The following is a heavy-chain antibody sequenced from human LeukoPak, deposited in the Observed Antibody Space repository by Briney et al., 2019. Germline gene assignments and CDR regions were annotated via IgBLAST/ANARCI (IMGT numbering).Heavy chain of an antibody. D-gene: IGHD3-10*01. CDR1: GYTFSIYD. V-gene: IGHV1-69*04. J-gene: IGHJ4*02. CDR3: ARDLPGQLGELRGDYFDY. Sequence: ASVKVSCKASGYTFSIYDINWVRQAPGQGLEWMGRIIPILGIANYAQKFQGRVTITADKSTSTAYMELSSLRSEDTAVYYCARDLPGQLGELRGDYFDYWGQGTLVTVSS. CDR2: IIPILGIA.